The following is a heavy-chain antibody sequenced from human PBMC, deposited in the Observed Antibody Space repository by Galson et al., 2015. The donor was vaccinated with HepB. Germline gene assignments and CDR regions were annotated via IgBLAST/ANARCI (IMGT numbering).Heavy chain of an antibody. CDR3: ARDSPGIFGVVAIDY. V-gene: IGHV3-21*01. J-gene: IGHJ4*02. CDR2: IISSSSYI. Sequence: LRLSCAASGFTFSSYSMNWVRQAPGKGLEWVSSIISSSSYIYYADSVKGRFTISRDNAKNSLYLQMNSLRAEDTAVYYCARDSPGIFGVVAIDYWGQGTLVTVSS. CDR1: GFTFSSYS. D-gene: IGHD3-3*01.